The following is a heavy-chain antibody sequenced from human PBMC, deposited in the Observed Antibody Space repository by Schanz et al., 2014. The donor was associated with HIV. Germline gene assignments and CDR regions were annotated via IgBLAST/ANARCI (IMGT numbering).Heavy chain of an antibody. J-gene: IGHJ4*02. V-gene: IGHV3-23*04. CDR3: AKPEYDSRGNSQSHFDY. CDR1: GFTFGDYA. Sequence: EVQLVESGGGLIKPGRSPRLSCTASGFTFGDYAMSWFRQAPGKGLEWVSSISESGSRSYYADSVNGRFTISRDNSKNTLYLQMTTLRTEDTAVYYCAKPEYDSRGNSQSHFDYWGQGTLVTVSS. CDR2: ISESGSRS. D-gene: IGHD3-22*01.